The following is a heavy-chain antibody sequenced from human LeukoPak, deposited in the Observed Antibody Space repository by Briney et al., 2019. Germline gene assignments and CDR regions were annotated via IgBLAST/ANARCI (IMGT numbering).Heavy chain of an antibody. CDR3: AKDSVPFVENNWFDH. V-gene: IGHV3-7*04. Sequence: GGSLRLSCAASGFSFSMFWMSWVRQAPGKGPEWVATLSDDGSQKFYLDSVKGRFTISRDNGKNSVFLQMSSLRAEDSALYYCAKDSVPFVENNWFDHWGQGILVTVSS. D-gene: IGHD3-16*01. CDR1: GFSFSMFW. J-gene: IGHJ5*02. CDR2: LSDDGSQK.